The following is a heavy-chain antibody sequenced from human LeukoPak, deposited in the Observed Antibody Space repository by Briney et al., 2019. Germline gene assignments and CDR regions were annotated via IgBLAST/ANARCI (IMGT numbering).Heavy chain of an antibody. CDR3: AKHMGSSSGYYFPD. CDR2: IPSSGGST. V-gene: IGHV3-23*01. J-gene: IGHJ4*02. Sequence: GGSLRLSCAASGFTFNSYAMSWVRQAPGKGLEWVSTIPSSGGSTYYADSVKGRFTISRDNSKNTLHVQMKSLRAEDTAVYYCAKHMGSSSGYYFPDWGQGTLVTVSS. CDR1: GFTFNSYA. D-gene: IGHD3-22*01.